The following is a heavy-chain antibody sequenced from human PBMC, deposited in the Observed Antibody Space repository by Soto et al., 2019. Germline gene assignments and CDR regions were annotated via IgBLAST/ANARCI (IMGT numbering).Heavy chain of an antibody. CDR2: IYYSRST. J-gene: IGHJ4*02. CDR3: AKAYTYGLSYFDS. V-gene: IGHV4-59*12. CDR1: GGSISSNY. D-gene: IGHD5-18*01. Sequence: SETLSLTCTVSGGSISSNYWSWIRQSPGKGLEWIGYIYYSRSTNYNPSLKSRATISVDTSKNQFSLRLRSVTAADTAVYYCAKAYTYGLSYFDSWGQGTLVTVSS.